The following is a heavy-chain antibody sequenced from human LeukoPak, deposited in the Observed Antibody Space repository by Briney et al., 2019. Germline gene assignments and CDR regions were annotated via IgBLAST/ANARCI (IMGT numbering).Heavy chain of an antibody. CDR3: AKDFRIGYSAHFDY. Sequence: GGSLRLSCVGSGFTFRSHAMSWVRQAPEKGLEFVSGIYENGGTTYYADSVKGRFSISRDNSKNTLYPQMDSLRGEDTAVYYCAKDFRIGYSAHFDYWGQGALVTVSS. D-gene: IGHD2-21*01. V-gene: IGHV3-23*01. CDR2: IYENGGTT. J-gene: IGHJ4*02. CDR1: GFTFRSHA.